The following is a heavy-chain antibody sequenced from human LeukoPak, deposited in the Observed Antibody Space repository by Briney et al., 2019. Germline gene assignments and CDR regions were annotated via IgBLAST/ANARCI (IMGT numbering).Heavy chain of an antibody. D-gene: IGHD1-26*01. CDR2: ISGSGTST. CDR1: GFTFSSYA. V-gene: IGHV3-23*01. Sequence: GGSLRLSCAASGFTFSSYAMTWVRQAPGKGLEWVSAISGSGTSTYYADSVKGRFTISRDNSKNTLYLQMTSLRAEDTAVYYCAKRDSGSHYVDYWGQGTLVTVSS. CDR3: AKRDSGSHYVDY. J-gene: IGHJ4*02.